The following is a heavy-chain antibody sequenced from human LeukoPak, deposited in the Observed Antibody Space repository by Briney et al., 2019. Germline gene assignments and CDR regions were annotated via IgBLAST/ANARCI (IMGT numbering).Heavy chain of an antibody. D-gene: IGHD3-22*01. J-gene: IGHJ6*02. Sequence: ASVKVSCKASGYTFTGYYMHWVRQGPGQGLEWMGWINPNSGGTNYAQKFQGRVTMTRDTSISTAYMELSRPRSDDTAVYYCARGYYYDSSGYYYGMDVCGQGTTVTVSS. CDR3: ARGYYYDSSGYYYGMDV. CDR1: GYTFTGYY. V-gene: IGHV1-2*02. CDR2: INPNSGGT.